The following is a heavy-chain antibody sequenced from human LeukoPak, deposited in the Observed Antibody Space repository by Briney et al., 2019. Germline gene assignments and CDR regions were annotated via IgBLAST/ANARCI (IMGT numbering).Heavy chain of an antibody. V-gene: IGHV3-15*05. CDR3: ATLEDDYGDY. Sequence: PGGSLRLSCAASGFTFSDAWMSWVRQAPGKGLDWVGRIRGETDGGTADYAAPVKGRFTISRDNAKNTLYLQMNTLRVEDTAVYYCATLEDDYGDYWGQGTLVTVSS. CDR2: IRGETDGGTA. CDR1: GFTFSDAW. J-gene: IGHJ4*02. D-gene: IGHD2-15*01.